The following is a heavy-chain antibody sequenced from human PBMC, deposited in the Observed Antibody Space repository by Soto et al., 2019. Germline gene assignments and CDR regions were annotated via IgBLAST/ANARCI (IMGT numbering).Heavy chain of an antibody. Sequence: ETLSLTCTVSGGSISSYYWSWIRQPPGKGLEWIGYIYYSGSTNYNPSLKSRVTISVDTSKNQFSLKLNSVTAADTAVYYCARRLMVGGGITKGMDVWGPGTTVTVSS. CDR3: ARRLMVGGGITKGMDV. V-gene: IGHV4-59*01. CDR2: IYYSGST. J-gene: IGHJ6*02. D-gene: IGHD3-10*01. CDR1: GGSISSYY.